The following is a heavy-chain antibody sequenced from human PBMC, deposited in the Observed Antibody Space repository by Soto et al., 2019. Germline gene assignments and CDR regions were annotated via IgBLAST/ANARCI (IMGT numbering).Heavy chain of an antibody. V-gene: IGHV3-15*07. J-gene: IGHJ4*02. CDR3: TTVGYYYGSGPTYFDY. CDR2: IKSKTDGGTT. Sequence: GGSLRLSCAASGFTFTTAWINWVRQAPGKRLEWVGRIKSKTDGGTTDYAAPVKGRFTISRDDSKNTLYLQMNSLKTEDTAVYYCTTVGYYYGSGPTYFDYWGQGTLVTVSS. D-gene: IGHD3-10*01. CDR1: GFTFTTAW.